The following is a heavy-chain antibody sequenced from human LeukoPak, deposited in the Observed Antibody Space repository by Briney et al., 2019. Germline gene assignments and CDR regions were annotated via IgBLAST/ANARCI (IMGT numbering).Heavy chain of an antibody. CDR1: GYSFTSYW. D-gene: IGHD6-13*01. CDR3: ARHPYSSLWAFDI. V-gene: IGHV5-51*01. CDR2: IYPGDSDT. Sequence: GESLKISCKGSGYSFTSYWIGWVRQMPGKGLEWMGIIYPGDSDTRYSPSFQGQVTISADKSLSTAYLQWSSLKASDTAMYYCARHPYSSLWAFDIWGQGTMVTVSS. J-gene: IGHJ3*02.